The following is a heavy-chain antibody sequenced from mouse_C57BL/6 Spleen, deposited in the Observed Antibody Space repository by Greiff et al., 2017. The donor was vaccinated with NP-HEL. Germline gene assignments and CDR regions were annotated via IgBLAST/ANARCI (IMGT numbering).Heavy chain of an antibody. J-gene: IGHJ2*01. V-gene: IGHV2-5*01. CDR2: IWRGGST. D-gene: IGHD1-1*01. Sequence: VQLQESGPGLVQPSQSLSITCTVSGFSLTSYGVHWVRQSPGKGLEWLGVIWRGGSTDYNAAFMSRLSITKDNSKSQVFFKMNSLQADDTAMYYCDKGHISTVGLFDYWGQGTTLTVSS. CDR3: DKGHISTVGLFDY. CDR1: GFSLTSYG.